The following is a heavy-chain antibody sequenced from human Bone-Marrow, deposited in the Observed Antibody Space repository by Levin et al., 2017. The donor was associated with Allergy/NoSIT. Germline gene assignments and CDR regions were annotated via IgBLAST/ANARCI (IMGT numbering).Heavy chain of an antibody. Sequence: PSETLSLTCTVSGGSISSSSKYCGWIRQPPGTGLEWIGSDYYSGSTYYNPSLKSRVTISVDTSKNQFSLKVNSVTAADTAVYYCATGDEGFDRWGQGTLVTVSS. V-gene: IGHV4-39*07. J-gene: IGHJ5*02. CDR2: DYYSGST. CDR3: ATGDEGFDR. CDR1: GGSISSSSKY.